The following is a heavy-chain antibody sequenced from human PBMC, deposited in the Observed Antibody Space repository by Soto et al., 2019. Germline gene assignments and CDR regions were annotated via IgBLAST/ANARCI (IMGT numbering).Heavy chain of an antibody. CDR1: GFTFSSYA. Sequence: GGSLRLSCAASGFTFSSYAMSWVRQAPGKGLEWVSAISGSGGSTYYADSVKGRFTISRDNSKNTLYLQMNSLRAEDTAVYYCAKDRPYGDYISYYFDYWGQGTLVTVSS. CDR3: AKDRPYGDYISYYFDY. D-gene: IGHD4-17*01. V-gene: IGHV3-23*01. CDR2: ISGSGGST. J-gene: IGHJ4*02.